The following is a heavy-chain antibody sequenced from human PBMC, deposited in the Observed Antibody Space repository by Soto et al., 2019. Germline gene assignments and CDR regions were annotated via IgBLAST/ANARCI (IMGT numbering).Heavy chain of an antibody. CDR2: IYYSGRT. D-gene: IGHD3-22*01. Sequence: SETLSLTCTVSGGSISSGGYSWSWIRQHPGKGLEWIGYIYYSGRTYYNPSLKSRLSMSLDTSENQFSLKLTSVTAADTAIYFCARARQYYDCEFDPWGQGILVTVSS. CDR1: GGSISSGGYS. V-gene: IGHV4-31*03. J-gene: IGHJ5*02. CDR3: ARARQYYDCEFDP.